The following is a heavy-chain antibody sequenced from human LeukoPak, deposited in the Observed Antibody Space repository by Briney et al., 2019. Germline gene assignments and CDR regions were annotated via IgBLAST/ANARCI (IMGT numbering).Heavy chain of an antibody. V-gene: IGHV4-38-2*02. D-gene: IGHD3-10*01. Sequence: PSETLSLTCTVSGYSISSGYYWGWIRQPPGKGLEWIGSIYYSGSTNYNPSLKSRVTISVDTSKNQFSLKLSSVTAADTAVYYCARGGFITMVRGVKFDPWGQGTLVTVSS. CDR3: ARGGFITMVRGVKFDP. CDR1: GYSISSGYY. CDR2: IYYSGST. J-gene: IGHJ5*02.